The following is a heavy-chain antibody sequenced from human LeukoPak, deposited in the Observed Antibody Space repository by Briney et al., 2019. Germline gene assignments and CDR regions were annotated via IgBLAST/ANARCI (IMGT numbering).Heavy chain of an antibody. D-gene: IGHD1-26*01. CDR1: GFTFTNYV. CDR3: ARADSGSYYGY. Sequence: GGSLRLSCVVSGFTFTNYVVHWVRQAPGKGLEWVTLVSSDGGIKYYADSVKGRFSVSRDISKNTLYLQMNSLRVDDTAVYYCARADSGSYYGYWGQGTLVTVSS. V-gene: IGHV3-30-3*01. J-gene: IGHJ4*02. CDR2: VSSDGGIK.